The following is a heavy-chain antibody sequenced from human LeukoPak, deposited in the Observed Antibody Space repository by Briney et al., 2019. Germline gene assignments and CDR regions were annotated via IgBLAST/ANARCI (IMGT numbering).Heavy chain of an antibody. Sequence: PSETLSLTCTVSGGSISGSSYYWGWIRQPPGKGLEWIGSIYYSGSTYYKPSLKSRVTISVDTSKNQFSLKLNSVTAADTAVYYCARGGYYGSGNDFRFDPWGQGTLVTVSS. J-gene: IGHJ5*02. CDR1: GGSISGSSYY. CDR2: IYYSGST. CDR3: ARGGYYGSGNDFRFDP. V-gene: IGHV4-39*07. D-gene: IGHD3-10*01.